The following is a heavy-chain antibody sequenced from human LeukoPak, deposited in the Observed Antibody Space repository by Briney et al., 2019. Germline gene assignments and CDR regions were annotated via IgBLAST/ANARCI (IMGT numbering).Heavy chain of an antibody. D-gene: IGHD6-6*01. CDR2: IIPIFGTA. CDR3: ARAVAARPYYYGMDV. Sequence: SVKVSCKASGGTFSSYAISWVRQAPRQGLEWMGGIIPIFGTANYAQKFQGRVTITADESTSTAYMELSSLRSEDTAVYYCARAVAARPYYYGMDVWGQGTTVTVSS. V-gene: IGHV1-69*13. CDR1: GGTFSSYA. J-gene: IGHJ6*02.